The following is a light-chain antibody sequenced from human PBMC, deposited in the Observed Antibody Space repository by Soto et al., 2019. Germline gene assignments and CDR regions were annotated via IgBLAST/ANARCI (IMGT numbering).Light chain of an antibody. J-gene: IGKJ4*01. Sequence: ELVMTQSPATLSVSPGEIATLSCRASQSVNIYLAWYQQKPGQAPRLLIFGASSRATGIPARFSGSGSGTEFNLTISSLQSEDFAVYFCQQYYDWLRLTFGGGTKVEIK. CDR3: QQYYDWLRLT. CDR2: GAS. CDR1: QSVNIY. V-gene: IGKV3D-15*01.